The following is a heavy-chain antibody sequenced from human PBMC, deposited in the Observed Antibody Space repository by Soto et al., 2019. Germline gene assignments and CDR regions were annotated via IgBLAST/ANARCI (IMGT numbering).Heavy chain of an antibody. V-gene: IGHV4-39*01. Sequence: QLQLQESGPGLVKPSETQSVTCTVSGGSISSNNFYWGWIRQPPGKGLEWIGSIYYSGSTYYNPSLKSRVTISVDTSKNQFSLKLSSVTAADTAVYYCARRSVMIAFGEWGQGTMVTVSS. CDR1: GGSISSNNFY. D-gene: IGHD3-16*01. J-gene: IGHJ3*01. CDR2: IYYSGST. CDR3: ARRSVMIAFGE.